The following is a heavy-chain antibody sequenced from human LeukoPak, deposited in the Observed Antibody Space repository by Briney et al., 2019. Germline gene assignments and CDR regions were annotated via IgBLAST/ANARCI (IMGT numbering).Heavy chain of an antibody. V-gene: IGHV3-23*01. Sequence: GGSLRLSCAASGFTFSSYAMSWVRQAPGKGLEWVSAISGSGGSTYYADSVKGRFTISRDNSKNTLYLQMNSLRAEDTAVYYCAKDVQSGYSGYDYPYWGQGTLVTVSS. D-gene: IGHD5-12*01. CDR2: ISGSGGST. CDR1: GFTFSSYA. CDR3: AKDVQSGYSGYDYPY. J-gene: IGHJ4*02.